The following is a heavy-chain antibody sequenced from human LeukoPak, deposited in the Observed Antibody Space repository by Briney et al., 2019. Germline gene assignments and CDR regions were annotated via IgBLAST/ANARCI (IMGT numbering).Heavy chain of an antibody. D-gene: IGHD6-19*01. V-gene: IGHV3-21*01. CDR3: ASSSSGWSVDY. CDR1: GFTFSSYS. J-gene: IGHJ4*02. Sequence: GGSLRLSCAASGFTFSSYSMNWVRQAPGKGLEWVSSISSSSSYIYYADSVKDRFTISRDNAKNSLYLQMNSLRAEDTAVYYCASSSSGWSVDYWGQGTLVTVSS. CDR2: ISSSSSYI.